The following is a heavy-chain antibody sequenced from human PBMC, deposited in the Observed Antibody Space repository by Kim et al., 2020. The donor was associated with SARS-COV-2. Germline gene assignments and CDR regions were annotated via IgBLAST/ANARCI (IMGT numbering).Heavy chain of an antibody. CDR3: ARVSAGGTSRYYFDP. J-gene: IGHJ4*02. D-gene: IGHD2-2*01. V-gene: IGHV3-11*05. Sequence: ADSVKGRFTISRDNAKNSLFLQMNSVRAEDTAMYYCARVSAGGTSRYYFDPWGQGTLVTVSS.